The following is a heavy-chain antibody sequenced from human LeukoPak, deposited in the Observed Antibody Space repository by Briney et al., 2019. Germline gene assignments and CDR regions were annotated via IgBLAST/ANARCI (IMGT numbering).Heavy chain of an antibody. CDR3: ARSTVTTYSYYYYMDV. CDR1: GGSISSHY. D-gene: IGHD4-17*01. Sequence: SETLSLTCTVSGGSISSHYWSWIRQPPGKGLEWIGYIYYSGSTNYNPSLKSRVTISVDTSKNQFSLKLSSVTAADTAVYYCARSTVTTYSYYYYMDVWGKGTTVTVSS. V-gene: IGHV4-59*11. CDR2: IYYSGST. J-gene: IGHJ6*03.